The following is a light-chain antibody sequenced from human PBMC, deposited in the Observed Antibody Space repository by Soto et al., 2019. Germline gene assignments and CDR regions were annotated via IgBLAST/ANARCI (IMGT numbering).Light chain of an antibody. CDR3: CSYAGTYTLWV. CDR2: DVS. CDR1: SSDVGGYNY. J-gene: IGLJ3*02. V-gene: IGLV2-11*01. Sequence: QSALTQPRSVSGSPGQSVTTSCTGTSSDVGGYNYVSWYQQHPGKAPKLMLYDVSRRPSGVPDRFSGSKSGNTASLTISGLQAEDEADYYCCSYAGTYTLWVFGGGTKVTVL.